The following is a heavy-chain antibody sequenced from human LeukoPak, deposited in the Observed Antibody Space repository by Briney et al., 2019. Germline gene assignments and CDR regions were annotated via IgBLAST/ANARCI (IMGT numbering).Heavy chain of an antibody. Sequence: ASVKVSCKASGYTFTSYGISWVRQAPGQGLEWMGWISAYNGNTNYAQKLQGRVTMTTDTSTSTAYMELRSLRSDDTAMYYCARDAIVVVPAANDDAFDIWGQGTMVTVSS. CDR3: ARDAIVVVPAANDDAFDI. D-gene: IGHD2-2*01. V-gene: IGHV1-18*01. CDR1: GYTFTSYG. CDR2: ISAYNGNT. J-gene: IGHJ3*02.